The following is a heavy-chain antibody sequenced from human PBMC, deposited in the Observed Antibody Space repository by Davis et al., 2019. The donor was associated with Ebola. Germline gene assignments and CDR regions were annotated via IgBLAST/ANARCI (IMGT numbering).Heavy chain of an antibody. Sequence: ASVKVSCKASGYTFTSYDINWVRQATGQGLEWMGWMNPNSGNTGYAQKFQGRVTMTRNTSISTAYMELISLRSEDAAVYYCARAVRYSVVVSRSSRKYYFDYWGQGALVTVSS. V-gene: IGHV1-8*01. CDR3: ARAVRYSVVVSRSSRKYYFDY. D-gene: IGHD2-2*01. J-gene: IGHJ4*02. CDR2: MNPNSGNT. CDR1: GYTFTSYD.